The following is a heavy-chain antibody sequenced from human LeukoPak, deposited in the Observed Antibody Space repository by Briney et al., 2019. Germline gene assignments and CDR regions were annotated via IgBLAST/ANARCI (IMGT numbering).Heavy chain of an antibody. J-gene: IGHJ4*02. Sequence: SETLSLTCAVYGGSFSGYYWSWIRQPPGKGLEWIGEINHSGSTNYNPSLKSRVTISADTSKNQFSLKLSSVTAADTAVYYCARGVGATNFDYWGQGTLVTVSS. CDR1: GGSFSGYY. D-gene: IGHD1-26*01. V-gene: IGHV4-34*01. CDR2: INHSGST. CDR3: ARGVGATNFDY.